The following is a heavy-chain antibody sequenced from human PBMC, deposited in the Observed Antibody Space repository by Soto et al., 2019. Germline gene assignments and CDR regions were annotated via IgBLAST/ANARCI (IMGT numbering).Heavy chain of an antibody. Sequence: ASGKFYCKASGYTFSNDGINWVRQAPGQGREWMGWISAYNGNTEYAQNFQGRVTMTTDTSTSTAYMELRSLRAEDTAVYYCAKDHPLPAPAAIDYYGMDVWGQGTTVTVSS. CDR1: GYTFSNDG. V-gene: IGHV1-18*01. CDR3: AKDHPLPAPAAIDYYGMDV. J-gene: IGHJ6*02. CDR2: ISAYNGNT. D-gene: IGHD2-2*01.